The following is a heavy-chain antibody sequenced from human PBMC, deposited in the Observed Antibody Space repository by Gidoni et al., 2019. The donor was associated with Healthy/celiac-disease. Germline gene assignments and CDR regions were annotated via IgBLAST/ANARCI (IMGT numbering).Heavy chain of an antibody. V-gene: IGHV3-9*01. D-gene: IGHD3-10*01. CDR3: AKDTYGSGSYPTVFDY. CDR2: ISWNSGSI. Sequence: EVQLVESGGGLVQPGRSLRLSCAASGFPFDDYAMHWVRQAPGKGLDGVSGISWNSGSIGYADSVKGRFTISRDNAKNSLYLQMNSLRAEDTALYYCAKDTYGSGSYPTVFDYWGQGTLVTVSS. CDR1: GFPFDDYA. J-gene: IGHJ4*02.